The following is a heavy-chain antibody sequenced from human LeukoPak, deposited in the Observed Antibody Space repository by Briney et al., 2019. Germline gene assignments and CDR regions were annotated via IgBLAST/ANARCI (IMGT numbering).Heavy chain of an antibody. CDR3: ARDLQDCSGGSCYSNY. Sequence: AVTVSFTCSGGTFSIYAISWGRQAPGQGLEWVGRIIPILGIANYAQKFQGRVTITADKSTSTAYMELSSLRSEDTAVYYCARDLQDCSGGSCYSNYWGQGTLVTVSS. V-gene: IGHV1-69*04. D-gene: IGHD2-15*01. CDR2: IIPILGIA. CDR1: GGTFSIYA. J-gene: IGHJ4*02.